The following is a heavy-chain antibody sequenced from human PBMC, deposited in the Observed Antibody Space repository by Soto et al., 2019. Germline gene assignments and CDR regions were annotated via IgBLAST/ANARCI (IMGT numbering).Heavy chain of an antibody. CDR1: GFTFSSYA. D-gene: IGHD6-6*01. Sequence: EVQLLESGGGLVQPGGSLRLSCAASGFTFSSYAMSWVRQAPGKGLEGLEWVSAISGSGGNTYYADSVKGRFTISRDNSKNAQYVQMNSLRAGDTGGYSCAKGRGSSSIGGLDYWGQGTLVTVSS. J-gene: IGHJ4*02. V-gene: IGHV3-23*01. CDR2: ISGSGGNT. CDR3: AKGRGSSSIGGLDY.